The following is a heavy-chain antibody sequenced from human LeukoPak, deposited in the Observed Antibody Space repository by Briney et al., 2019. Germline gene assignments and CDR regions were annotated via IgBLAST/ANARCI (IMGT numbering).Heavy chain of an antibody. D-gene: IGHD3-3*01. J-gene: IGHJ4*02. CDR1: GYTFTSYY. CDR3: ERDSITIFGVVTIDY. V-gene: IGHV1-46*01. Sequence: GASVKVSCKASGYTFTSYYMHWVRHAPGQGLEWMGIINPSGGSTSYAQKFQGRVTMTRDMSTSTVYMELSSMRSEDTAVYYCERDSITIFGVVTIDYWGQGTLVTVSS. CDR2: INPSGGST.